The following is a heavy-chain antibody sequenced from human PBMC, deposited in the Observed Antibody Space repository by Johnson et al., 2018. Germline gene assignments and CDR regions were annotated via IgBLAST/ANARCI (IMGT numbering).Heavy chain of an antibody. V-gene: IGHV3-48*01. CDR1: GFTFSSNN. CDR2: INYNSVYI. J-gene: IGHJ4*02. Sequence: VQLVQSGGGLVQPGGSLRLSCEASGFTFSSNNMNWVRQAPGKGLEWVSYINYNSVYIYYADSVKGRFTISKDNAKNSLYLQMNSLSVEDTAVYYCARYADPYYFDYWGQGTLVTVSS. CDR3: ARYADPYYFDY.